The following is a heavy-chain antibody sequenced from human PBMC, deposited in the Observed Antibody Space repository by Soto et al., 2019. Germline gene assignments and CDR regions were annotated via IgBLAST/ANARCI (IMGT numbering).Heavy chain of an antibody. D-gene: IGHD3-3*02. CDR1: GGSFSGYY. CDR3: ARDRQYYHFCSDDPNEGPYGLDV. Sequence: PSETLSLTCAVYGGSFSGYYWTWIRQAPGKGLEWIGDINHSGGTNYNSSLKSRVTISVDTSKNQFSLILYSVTAADTAVYYCARDRQYYHFCSDDPNEGPYGLDVWGQGTTVTVSS. J-gene: IGHJ6*02. V-gene: IGHV4-34*01. CDR2: INHSGGT.